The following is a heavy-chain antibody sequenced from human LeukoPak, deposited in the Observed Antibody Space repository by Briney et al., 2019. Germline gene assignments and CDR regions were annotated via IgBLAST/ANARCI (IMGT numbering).Heavy chain of an antibody. CDR1: GDSINNENCY. V-gene: IGHV4-39*01. D-gene: IGHD4-23*01. Sequence: PSETLSLTCSVSGDSINNENCYWGWIRQPPGKGLEWIGSIYYTGNTYYNTSLKSRVSISVDASKNQFSLQLNSVTAADTAVYYCARHDGRSGGTMGALDSWGQGSLVAVSS. CDR2: IYYTGNT. CDR3: ARHDGRSGGTMGALDS. J-gene: IGHJ4*02.